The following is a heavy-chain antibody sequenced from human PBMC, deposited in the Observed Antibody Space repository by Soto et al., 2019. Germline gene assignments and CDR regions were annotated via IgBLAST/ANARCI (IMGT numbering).Heavy chain of an antibody. V-gene: IGHV3-73*01. Sequence: EVQLVESGGGLVQPGGSLKLSCAASGFSFGDSAVHWVRQASGKGLEWVGRIRSKPKSYATEYGASVKGRFTISRDDSKKMAYLQMSSLKIEDTAVYYCVGDSTTSDYWGQGTLVTVSS. J-gene: IGHJ4*02. CDR3: VGDSTTSDY. CDR1: GFSFGDSA. CDR2: IRSKPKSYAT. D-gene: IGHD4-17*01.